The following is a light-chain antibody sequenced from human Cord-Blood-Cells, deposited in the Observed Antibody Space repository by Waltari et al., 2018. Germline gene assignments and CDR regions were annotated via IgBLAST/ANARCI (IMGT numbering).Light chain of an antibody. CDR3: NSRDSSGNRWV. V-gene: IGLV3-19*01. J-gene: IGLJ3*02. CDR2: GKH. CDR1: SLRSYY. Sequence: SSELTQDPAVSVALGQTVRITCQGDSLRSYYASWYQQKPGQAPVLVIYGKHNRPSGIPDRFSGSSSGNTASLTITGAQAEDEADYYCNSRDSSGNRWVFGGGTKLTVL.